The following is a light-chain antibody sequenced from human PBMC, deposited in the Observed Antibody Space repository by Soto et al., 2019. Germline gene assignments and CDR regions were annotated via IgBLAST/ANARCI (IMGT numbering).Light chain of an antibody. Sequence: QSVLTQPPSASGSPGQSVTISCTGTSSDVGNYNYVSWYQHHPGKAPKLMIYEVSKRPSGVSNRFSGSKSGNTASLTISGLQAEDEADYYCCSYAGSSTYVFGTGNKVTVL. CDR2: EVS. CDR3: CSYAGSSTYV. J-gene: IGLJ1*01. V-gene: IGLV2-23*02. CDR1: SSDVGNYNY.